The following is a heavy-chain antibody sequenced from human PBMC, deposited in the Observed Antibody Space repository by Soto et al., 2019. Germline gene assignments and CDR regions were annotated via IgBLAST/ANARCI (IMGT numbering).Heavy chain of an antibody. V-gene: IGHV1-3*01. CDR1: GYTFTSNA. Sequence: VQFVQSGAEVKKPGASVKVSCKASGYTFTSNALHWVRQAPGQRLEWMGWINAGSGNTKYSQRFQGRVTITGDTSASTAYMELSSLRSEDTAMYFCASKVSLSNDAFDIWGQGTMVTVSS. CDR2: INAGSGNT. J-gene: IGHJ3*02. CDR3: ASKVSLSNDAFDI.